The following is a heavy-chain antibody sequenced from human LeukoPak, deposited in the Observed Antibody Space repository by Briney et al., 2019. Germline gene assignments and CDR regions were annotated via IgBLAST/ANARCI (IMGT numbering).Heavy chain of an antibody. CDR2: IKQDGSEK. J-gene: IGHJ4*02. CDR3: ARNDYGDYVDY. V-gene: IGHV3-7*01. D-gene: IGHD4-17*01. Sequence: GGSLRLSCAVSGFTFSSDWMSWVRQAPGKGLEWVANIKQDGSEKYYVDSVKGRFTISRDNAKNSLYLQMNSLRAEDTAVYYCARNDYGDYVDYWGQGTLVTVSS. CDR1: GFTFSSDW.